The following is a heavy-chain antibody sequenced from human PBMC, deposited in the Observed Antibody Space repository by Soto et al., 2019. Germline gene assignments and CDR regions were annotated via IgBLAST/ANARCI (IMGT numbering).Heavy chain of an antibody. CDR1: GYTFTSYY. V-gene: IGHV1-46*01. CDR3: ARDQSLTWIQLPGQPYDSSGSIGVKPDYYYYGMDV. D-gene: IGHD3-22*01. CDR2: INPSGGST. Sequence: GASVKVSCKASGYTFTSYYMHWVRQAPGQGLEWMGIINPSGGSTSYAQKFQGRVTMTRDTSTSTVYMELSSLRSEDTAVYYCARDQSLTWIQLPGQPYDSSGSIGVKPDYYYYGMDVWGQGTTVTVSS. J-gene: IGHJ6*02.